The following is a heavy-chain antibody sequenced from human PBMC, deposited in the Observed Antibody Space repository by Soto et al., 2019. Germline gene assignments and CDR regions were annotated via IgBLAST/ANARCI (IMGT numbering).Heavy chain of an antibody. CDR2: ISACNGNT. Sequence: QVQLVQSGAEVKKPGASVKVSCKASGYTFTSYGISRVRQAPGQGLERVGWISACNGNTNYAQKLQGRVTMTTDTSTSTAYMELRSLRSDDTAVYYCARDDWSIAAAGDYYYYGMDVWGQGTTVTVSS. CDR1: GYTFTSYG. CDR3: ARDDWSIAAAGDYYYYGMDV. V-gene: IGHV1-18*01. D-gene: IGHD6-13*01. J-gene: IGHJ6*02.